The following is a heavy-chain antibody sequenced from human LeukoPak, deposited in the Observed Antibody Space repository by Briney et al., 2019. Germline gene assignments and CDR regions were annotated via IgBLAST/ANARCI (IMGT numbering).Heavy chain of an antibody. Sequence: PGGSLRLSCAASGFTFSSYSMNWVRQAPGKGLEWVSSISSSSSYIYYADSVKGRFTISRDNAKNSLYLQMNSLRAEDTAVYYCARDEGYGYSRWFDPWGQGTLVTVSS. CDR2: ISSSSSYI. D-gene: IGHD5-18*01. CDR3: ARDEGYGYSRWFDP. CDR1: GFTFSSYS. J-gene: IGHJ5*02. V-gene: IGHV3-21*01.